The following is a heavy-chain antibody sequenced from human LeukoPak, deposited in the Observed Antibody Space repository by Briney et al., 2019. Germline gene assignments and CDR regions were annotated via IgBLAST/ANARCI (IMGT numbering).Heavy chain of an antibody. CDR1: GDSVSSNSAA. CDR2: TYYRSKWYN. CDR3: ARGGSSIAARRLNFDY. V-gene: IGHV6-1*01. Sequence: SQTLSLTCAISGDSVSSNSAAWNWIRQSPSRGLEWLGRTYYRSKWYNDYSVSVKSRITINPDTSKNQSSLQLNSVTPEDTAVYYCARGGSSIAARRLNFDYWGQGTLVTVSS. D-gene: IGHD6-6*01. J-gene: IGHJ4*02.